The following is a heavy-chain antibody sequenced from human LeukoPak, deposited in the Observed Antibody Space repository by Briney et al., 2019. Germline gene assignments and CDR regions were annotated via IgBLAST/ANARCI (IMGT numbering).Heavy chain of an antibody. J-gene: IGHJ4*02. V-gene: IGHV3-48*04. D-gene: IGHD3-16*01. CDR3: ARGWASEAFDY. Sequence: GGSLRLSCAASGFTFSSYSMNWVRQAPGKGLEWVSHISSSGRTIYYSDSVKGRFTISRDNAKNSLYLQMDSLRAEDTAVYYCARGWASEAFDYWGQGTLVTVSS. CDR1: GFTFSSYS. CDR2: ISSSGRTI.